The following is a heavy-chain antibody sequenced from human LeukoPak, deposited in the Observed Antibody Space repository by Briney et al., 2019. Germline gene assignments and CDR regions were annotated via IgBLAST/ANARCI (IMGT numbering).Heavy chain of an antibody. CDR1: GVTSNY. J-gene: IGHJ4*02. Sequence: GGSLRLSCAASGVTSNYMTWVRQAPGKGLEWVSVIYNGGTTYYADSVKGRFTIARDNADNSLSLQMNSLRAEDTAVYYCASWGAGGNSWGQGTLVTVSS. D-gene: IGHD3-16*01. CDR2: IYNGGTT. CDR3: ASWGAGGNS. V-gene: IGHV3-53*01.